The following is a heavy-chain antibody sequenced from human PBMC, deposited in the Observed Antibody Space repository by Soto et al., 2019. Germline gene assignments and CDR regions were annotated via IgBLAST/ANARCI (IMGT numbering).Heavy chain of an antibody. CDR1: GYSFTSYW. CDR3: ARHPDSGYDGHDYYGMDV. D-gene: IGHD5-12*01. CDR2: IYPGDSDT. Sequence: PGESLKISCKGSGYSFTSYWIGWVRQMPGKGLEWMGIIYPGDSDTRYSPSFQGQVTISADKSISTAYLQWSSLKASDTAMYYCARHPDSGYDGHDYYGMDVWGQGTTVTVS. V-gene: IGHV5-51*01. J-gene: IGHJ6*02.